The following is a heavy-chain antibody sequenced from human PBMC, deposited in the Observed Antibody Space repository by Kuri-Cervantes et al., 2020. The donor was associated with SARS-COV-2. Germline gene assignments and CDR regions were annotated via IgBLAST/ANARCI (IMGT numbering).Heavy chain of an antibody. CDR1: GFTFSSYG. D-gene: IGHD3-3*01. CDR2: IWYDGSNK. J-gene: IGHJ6*02. Sequence: GESLKISCAASGFTFSSYGMHWVRQAPGKGLEWVAVIWYDGSNKYYADSVKGRFTISRDNSKNTLYLQMNSLRAGDTAVYYCASGGPYYDFWSGLTYYYYYGMDVWGQGTTVTVSS. V-gene: IGHV3-33*01. CDR3: ASGGPYYDFWSGLTYYYYYGMDV.